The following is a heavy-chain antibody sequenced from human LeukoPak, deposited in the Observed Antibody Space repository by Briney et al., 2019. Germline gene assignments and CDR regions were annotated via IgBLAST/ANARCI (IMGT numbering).Heavy chain of an antibody. J-gene: IGHJ3*02. CDR1: GGSISSDY. CDR2: IYTSGST. V-gene: IGHV4-4*07. CDR3: ARDMVRGVILGAFDI. Sequence: PSETLSLTCTVSGGSISSDYWSWIRQPAGKGLGWVGRIYTSGSTNYNLSLKSRVTMSVDTSKNQFSLKLSSVTAADTAVYYCARDMVRGVILGAFDIWGQGTMVTVSS. D-gene: IGHD3-10*01.